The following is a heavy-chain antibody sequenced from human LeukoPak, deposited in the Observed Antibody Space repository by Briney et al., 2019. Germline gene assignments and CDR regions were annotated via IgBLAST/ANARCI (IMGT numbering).Heavy chain of an antibody. CDR2: INHSGST. CDR3: ARGRSGWRRGFDY. V-gene: IGHV4-34*01. J-gene: IGHJ4*02. D-gene: IGHD6-19*01. Sequence: SETLSLTRAVYGGSFSGYYWSWIRQPPGKGLEWIGEINHSGSTNYNPSLKSRVTISVDTSKNQFSLKLSSVTAADTAVYYCARGRSGWRRGFDYWGQGTLVTVSS. CDR1: GGSFSGYY.